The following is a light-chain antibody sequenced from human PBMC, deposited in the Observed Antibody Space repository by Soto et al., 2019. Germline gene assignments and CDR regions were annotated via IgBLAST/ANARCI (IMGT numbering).Light chain of an antibody. Sequence: QSALTQPASVSGSPGQSITISCTGTSSDVGGYNYVSWYQHHPGKAPKLMIYDVSNRPSGVSDRFSGSKSGNTASLTISWLQADDEADYYCSSYTSSSTLVFGGGTKLTVL. J-gene: IGLJ2*01. CDR1: SSDVGGYNY. CDR3: SSYTSSSTLV. CDR2: DVS. V-gene: IGLV2-14*03.